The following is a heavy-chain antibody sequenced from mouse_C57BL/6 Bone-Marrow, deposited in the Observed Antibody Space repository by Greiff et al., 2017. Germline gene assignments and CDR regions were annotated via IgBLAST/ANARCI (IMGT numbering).Heavy chain of an antibody. D-gene: IGHD2-2*01. CDR3: ARGGGYGFAY. Sequence: EVKVVESGGDLVKPGGSLKLSCAASGFTFSSYGMSWVRQTPDKRLEWVATISSGGSYTYYPDSVKGRFTISRDNAKNTLYLQMSSLKSEDTAMYYGARGGGYGFAYWGQGTLVTVSA. V-gene: IGHV5-6*02. J-gene: IGHJ3*01. CDR2: ISSGGSYT. CDR1: GFTFSSYG.